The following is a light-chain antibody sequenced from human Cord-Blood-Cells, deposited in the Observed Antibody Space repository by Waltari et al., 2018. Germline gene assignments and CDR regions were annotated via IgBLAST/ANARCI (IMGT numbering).Light chain of an antibody. V-gene: IGLV2-8*01. Sequence: QSALTQPPSASGSPGQSVTISCTGTSSHVGGYNYVSWYQQHPGKAPKLMIYEVSKRPSGVPDRFSGSKSGNTASLTVSGLQAEDEADYYCSSYAGSNQGVFGTGTKVTVL. CDR3: SSYAGSNQGV. CDR2: EVS. CDR1: SSHVGGYNY. J-gene: IGLJ1*01.